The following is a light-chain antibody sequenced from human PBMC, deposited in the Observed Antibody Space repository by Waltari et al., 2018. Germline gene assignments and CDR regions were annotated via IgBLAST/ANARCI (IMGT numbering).Light chain of an antibody. J-gene: IGKJ3*01. Sequence: EIVLTQSPGTLSLSPGERVTLSCRASQSVSSSYLAWYQQKPGQAPRLLIYGASSRATGIPDRCSGSGSGTDFTRTISRLEPEDFAVYYCQQYRSSPFTFGPGTKVDIK. CDR1: QSVSSSY. CDR3: QQYRSSPFT. V-gene: IGKV3-20*01. CDR2: GAS.